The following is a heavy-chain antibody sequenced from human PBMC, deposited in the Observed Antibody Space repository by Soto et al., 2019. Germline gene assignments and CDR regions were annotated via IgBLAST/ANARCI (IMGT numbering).Heavy chain of an antibody. D-gene: IGHD2-15*01. Sequence: SETLSLTCTVSGGSISSSSYYWGWIRQPPGKGLEWIGSIFYSGSTYYNPSLKSRVTISVDTSKNQFSLKLTSVTAADTAVYYCARYQVVVAPYYYGMDVWGQGTTVTVSS. CDR2: IFYSGST. CDR3: ARYQVVVAPYYYGMDV. V-gene: IGHV4-39*01. CDR1: GGSISSSSYY. J-gene: IGHJ6*02.